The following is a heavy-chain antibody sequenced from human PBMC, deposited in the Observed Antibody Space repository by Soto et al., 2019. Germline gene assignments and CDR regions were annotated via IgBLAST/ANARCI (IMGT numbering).Heavy chain of an antibody. CDR1: GGSISSYY. D-gene: IGHD4-17*01. CDR3: ARVGLRGAFDI. Sequence: PSKTLSLTSTDSGGSISSYYRSWIRQPPGKGLEWIGYIYYSGSTNYNPSLKSRVTISVDTSKNQFSLKLSSVTAADTAVYYCARVGLRGAFDIWGQGTMVTVSS. J-gene: IGHJ3*02. CDR2: IYYSGST. V-gene: IGHV4-59*01.